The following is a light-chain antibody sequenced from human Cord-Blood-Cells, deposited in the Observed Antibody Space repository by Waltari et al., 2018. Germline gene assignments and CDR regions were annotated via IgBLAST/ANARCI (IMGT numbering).Light chain of an antibody. CDR3: RQYDNLLT. CDR2: DAS. Sequence: DIQMTQSPSSLSASVGDRVTIPRQASQDISNYLKWYQQKPGNAPKLLIYDASNLGTGVPARFSGSGSGTDFTFTSSSLQPEDIATYYCRQYDNLLTFGGGTKVEIK. J-gene: IGKJ4*01. CDR1: QDISNY. V-gene: IGKV1-33*01.